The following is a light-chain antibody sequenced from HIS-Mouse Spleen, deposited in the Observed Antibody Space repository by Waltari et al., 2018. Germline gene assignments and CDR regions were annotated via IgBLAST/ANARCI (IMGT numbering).Light chain of an antibody. V-gene: IGLV2-14*01. CDR3: SSYTSSSTLV. CDR2: DVS. Sequence: QSALTQPASVSGSPGQSIPIPCPGTSSDVSGYTSVSWYQQHPGKAPKLMIYDVSNRPSGVSNRFSGSKSGNTASLTISGLQAEDEADYYCSSYTSSSTLVFGGGTKLTVL. CDR1: SSDVSGYTS. J-gene: IGLJ3*02.